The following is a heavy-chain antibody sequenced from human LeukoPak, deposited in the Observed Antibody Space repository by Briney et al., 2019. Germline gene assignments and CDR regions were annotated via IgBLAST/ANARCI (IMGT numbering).Heavy chain of an antibody. V-gene: IGHV3-30*04. CDR3: ARGTGSHGAIADIDY. CDR1: GFTFSSYA. Sequence: GGSLRLSCAASGFTFSSYAMHWVRQAPGRGLEWVAVISYDGSNKYYADSVKGRFTISRDNSKNTLYLQMNSLRAEDTAVYYCARGTGSHGAIADIDYWGQGTLVTVSP. CDR2: ISYDGSNK. D-gene: IGHD3-10*01. J-gene: IGHJ4*02.